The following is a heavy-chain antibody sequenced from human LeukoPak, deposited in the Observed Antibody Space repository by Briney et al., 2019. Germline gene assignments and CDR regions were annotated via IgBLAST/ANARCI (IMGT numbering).Heavy chain of an antibody. V-gene: IGHV3-23*01. D-gene: IGHD6-19*01. CDR1: GFTFSSYA. Sequence: PGGSLRLSCAASGFTFSSYAMSGVRQAPGKGLEWVSIIGSDGTIFYADSVEGRFSISRDNSKNTLYLQMNSLRAEDTAIYYCARPRVPVAGTRYFDTWGQGTLVTVSS. CDR2: IGSDGTI. CDR3: ARPRVPVAGTRYFDT. J-gene: IGHJ5*02.